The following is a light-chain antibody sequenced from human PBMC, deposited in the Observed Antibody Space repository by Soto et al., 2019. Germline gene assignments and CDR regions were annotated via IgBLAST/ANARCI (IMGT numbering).Light chain of an antibody. Sequence: QSVLTQPHSVSGSPGQSVTISCTGTSSDVGGYIYVSWYQHHPGKAPKLLIYDVSKRPSGVPDRFSGSKSGNTASLTISGLQAEDEADYYCCSYAGTYNYVFGTGTQLTVL. J-gene: IGLJ1*01. CDR1: SSDVGGYIY. V-gene: IGLV2-11*01. CDR3: CSYAGTYNYV. CDR2: DVS.